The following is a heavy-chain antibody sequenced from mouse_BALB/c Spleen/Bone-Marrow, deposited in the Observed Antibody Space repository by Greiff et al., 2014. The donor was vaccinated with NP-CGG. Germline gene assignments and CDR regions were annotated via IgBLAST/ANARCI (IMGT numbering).Heavy chain of an antibody. CDR2: VNSDSGNS. CDR1: EFNIQSPY. D-gene: IGHD1-1*01. V-gene: IGHV14-3*02. CDR3: ALHYACQFDY. Sequence: VHLQQPGAGLVKPGDSLKLSCKVFEFNIQSPYIHWVSQTPEKSLEWIGCVNSDSGNSKCEPRFQSKGTITADSSSNTAYLQMSNLTSEDSAVCYCALHYACQFDYWGQGTTVTVSS. J-gene: IGHJ2*01.